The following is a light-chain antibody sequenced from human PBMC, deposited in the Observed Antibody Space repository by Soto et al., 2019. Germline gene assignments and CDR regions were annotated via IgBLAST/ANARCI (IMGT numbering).Light chain of an antibody. CDR3: QQYNIWPLWT. J-gene: IGKJ1*01. CDR2: AAS. CDR1: ESVTSS. V-gene: IGKV3-15*01. Sequence: EIVMTQSQATLSVSPCDRATLSFSASESVTSSLAWYQQKPGQPPRLLIYAASTRATDVPARFSGGGSETEFTLTISSLQSEDFAVYFCQQYNIWPLWTFGQGTKV.